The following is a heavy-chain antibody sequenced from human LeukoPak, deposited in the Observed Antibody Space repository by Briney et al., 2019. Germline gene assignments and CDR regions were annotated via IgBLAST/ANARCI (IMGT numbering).Heavy chain of an antibody. J-gene: IGHJ6*03. Sequence: SETLSLTCTVSGGSISSYYWSWIRQPAGTALEWIGRIYTSGTITYNPSLKSRVTMSVDTSKNQFSLKLSSVTAADTAVYYCANDLGETSSGSYFWSNPFLSGEYYMDVWGKGTTVTVSS. CDR1: GGSISSYY. CDR2: IYTSGTI. CDR3: ANDLGETSSGSYFWSNPFLSGEYYMDV. D-gene: IGHD1-26*01. V-gene: IGHV4-4*07.